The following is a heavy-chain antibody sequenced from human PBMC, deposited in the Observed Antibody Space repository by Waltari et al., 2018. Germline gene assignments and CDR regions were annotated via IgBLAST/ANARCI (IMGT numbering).Heavy chain of an antibody. CDR3: ARPRTGRAVEDAFDI. J-gene: IGHJ3*02. CDR1: GYSFTSYW. Sequence: EVQLVQSGAEVKKPGESLKISCKGSGYSFTSYWIGWVPQMPGKGLEWMGIIYPGDSDTRYSPSFQGQVTISADKSISTAYLQWSSLKASDTAMYYCARPRTGRAVEDAFDIWGQGTMVTVSS. V-gene: IGHV5-51*03. D-gene: IGHD3-9*01. CDR2: IYPGDSDT.